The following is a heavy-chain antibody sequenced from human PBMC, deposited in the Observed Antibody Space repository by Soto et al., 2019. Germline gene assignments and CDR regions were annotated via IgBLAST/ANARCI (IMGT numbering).Heavy chain of an antibody. CDR3: ARDRIVATNDCRGYYGYGMDD. D-gene: IGHD5-12*01. CDR1: GGSISSGGYY. V-gene: IGHV4-31*03. J-gene: IGHJ6*02. Sequence: QVQLQESGPGLVKPSQTLSLTCTVSGGSISSGGYYWSWIRPHPGKGLEWIGYIYYSGSTYYNPSLKSRVTISVDTSKNQVTLKLSSATAADTAVYYCARDRIVATNDCRGYYGYGMDDWGQGTTVTVSS. CDR2: IYYSGST.